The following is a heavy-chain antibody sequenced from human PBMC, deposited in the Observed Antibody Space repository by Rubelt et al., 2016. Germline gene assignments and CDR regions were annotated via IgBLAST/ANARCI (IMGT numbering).Heavy chain of an antibody. D-gene: IGHD2-2*01. CDR3: ASLEGYCSSTSCYGYFQH. J-gene: IGHJ1*01. CDR1: GGSISSYY. Sequence: QVQLQESGPGLVKPSETLSLTCTVSGGSISSYYWSWIRQPPGKGLEWIGYIYYSGSTNYNPSLKSRVTISVDTSKNQFSLKLSSVTAADTAVYYCASLEGYCSSTSCYGYFQHWGQGTLVTVSS. V-gene: IGHV4-59*12. CDR2: IYYSGST.